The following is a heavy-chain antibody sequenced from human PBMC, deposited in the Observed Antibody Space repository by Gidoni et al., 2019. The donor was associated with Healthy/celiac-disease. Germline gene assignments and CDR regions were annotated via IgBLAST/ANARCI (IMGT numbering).Heavy chain of an antibody. V-gene: IGHV3-23*04. J-gene: IGHJ6*03. CDR3: AGGVRLLWFGHMDV. CDR2: ISGSGGST. CDR1: GFTFSSYA. Sequence: EVQLVESGGGLVQPGGSLRLSCAASGFTFSSYARSWVRQAPGKGLEWVSAISGSGGSTYYADSVKGRFTISRDNSKNTLYLQMNSLRAEDTAVYYCAGGVRLLWFGHMDVWGKGTTVTVSS. D-gene: IGHD3-10*01.